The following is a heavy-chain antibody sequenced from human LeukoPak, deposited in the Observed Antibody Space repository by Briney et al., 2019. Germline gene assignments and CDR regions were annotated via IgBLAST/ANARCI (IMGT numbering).Heavy chain of an antibody. J-gene: IGHJ3*02. V-gene: IGHV3-74*01. D-gene: IGHD1-26*01. CDR1: GFTLSNYW. Sequence: GGSLRLSCSASGFTLSNYWIHWVRQAPGKGLVWVSRINTDGSSTNYADSVKGRFTISRDNAKSTLYLQMNSLRAEDTAVYYCARVRGGSGRSYAADAFDIWGQGTMVTVSS. CDR3: ARVRGGSGRSYAADAFDI. CDR2: INTDGSST.